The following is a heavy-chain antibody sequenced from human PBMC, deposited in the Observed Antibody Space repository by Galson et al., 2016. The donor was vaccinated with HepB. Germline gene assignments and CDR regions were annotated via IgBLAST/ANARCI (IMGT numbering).Heavy chain of an antibody. CDR3: ARRLIADFQDAFDI. D-gene: IGHD3-16*02. Sequence: SVKVSCKASGYSFTTYAIHWVRQAPGQRLEWMGWINGGNGNTKYSQNFEGRVTITRDTSATTAYLHWSSLEASDTAMYYCARRLIADFQDAFDIWGQGTMVTVSS. V-gene: IGHV1-3*01. CDR1: GYSFTTYA. J-gene: IGHJ3*02. CDR2: INGGNGNT.